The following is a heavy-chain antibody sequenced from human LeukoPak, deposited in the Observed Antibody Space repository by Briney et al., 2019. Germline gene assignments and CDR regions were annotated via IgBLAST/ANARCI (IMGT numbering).Heavy chain of an antibody. Sequence: GGSLRLSCSASGFTFSSYAMHWVRQAPGKGLEYVSAISSNGGSTYYADSVKGRFTISRDNSKNTLYLQMSSLRAEDTAVYYCVKGRVVVTAMDDYFDYWGQGTPVTVSS. CDR3: VKGRVVVTAMDDYFDY. J-gene: IGHJ4*02. CDR2: ISSNGGST. V-gene: IGHV3-64D*09. CDR1: GFTFSSYA. D-gene: IGHD2-21*02.